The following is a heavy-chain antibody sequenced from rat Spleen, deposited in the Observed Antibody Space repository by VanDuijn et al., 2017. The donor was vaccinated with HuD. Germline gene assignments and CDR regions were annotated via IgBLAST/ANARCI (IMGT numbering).Heavy chain of an antibody. CDR2: ISYDGGTT. CDR1: GFTFTDYY. V-gene: IGHV5-20*01. D-gene: IGHD1-4*01. Sequence: EVQLVESGGGLVQPGRSLKLSCAASGFTFTDYYMAWVRQAPTKGLEWVASISYDGGTTYYRDSVKGRFTISRDNAKSSLYLQMYSLRSEDTATYYCARRTRVSHWYFDFWGPGTMVTVSS. CDR3: ARRTRVSHWYFDF. J-gene: IGHJ1*01.